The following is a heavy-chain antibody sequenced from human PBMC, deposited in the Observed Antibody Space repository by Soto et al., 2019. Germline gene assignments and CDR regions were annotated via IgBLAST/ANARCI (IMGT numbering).Heavy chain of an antibody. CDR1: GGSISSGGYY. CDR3: ARGYLDRSPPNFDY. CDR2: IYSSGST. D-gene: IGHD1-26*01. V-gene: IGHV4-31*03. Sequence: PSETLSLTCTVSGGSISSGGYYWSWIRQHPGKGLEWIGYIYSSGSTFYNPSLKSRVTISVDTSKNQFSLNLNSVTAADTAVYYCARGYLDRSPPNFDYWGQGTLVTVSS. J-gene: IGHJ4*02.